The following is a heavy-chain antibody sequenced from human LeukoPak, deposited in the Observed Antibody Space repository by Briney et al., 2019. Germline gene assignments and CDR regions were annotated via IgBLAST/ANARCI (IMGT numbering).Heavy chain of an antibody. D-gene: IGHD3-22*01. CDR2: INPDSGGT. CDR3: ARDSRHSDYYDSSGYYYIAALLDP. Sequence: ASVKVSCKASGYTFTGYYMHWVRQAPGQGLGWMGWINPDSGGTNYAQKFQGRVTMPRDTSISTAYMELSSLRSEDTAVYYCARDSRHSDYYDSSGYYYIAALLDPWGQGTLVTVSS. V-gene: IGHV1-2*02. J-gene: IGHJ5*02. CDR1: GYTFTGYY.